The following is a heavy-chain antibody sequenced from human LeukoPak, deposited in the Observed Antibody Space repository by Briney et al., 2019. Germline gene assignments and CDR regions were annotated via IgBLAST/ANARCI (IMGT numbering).Heavy chain of an antibody. CDR1: GGSISSYY. J-gene: IGHJ6*03. V-gene: IGHV4-59*01. CDR2: IYYSVST. D-gene: IGHD6-19*01. Sequence: SETLSLTCTVSGGSISSYYWSWIRQPPGKGLEWIGYIYYSVSTNYSPSLRSRVTISVDTSKNQFSLKLSSVTAADTAVYYCARGRDSSGWYASYYYYYYMDVWGKGTTVTVSS. CDR3: ARGRDSSGWYASYYYYYYMDV.